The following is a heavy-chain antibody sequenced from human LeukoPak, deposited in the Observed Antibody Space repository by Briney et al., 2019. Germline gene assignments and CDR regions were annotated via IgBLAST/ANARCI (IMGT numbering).Heavy chain of an antibody. CDR2: INHSGST. CDR1: GGSFSGYY. CDR3: ARGLRGYSSSPFDY. J-gene: IGHJ4*02. V-gene: IGHV4-34*01. D-gene: IGHD6-6*01. Sequence: SETLSLTCAVYGGSFSGYYWSWIRQPPEKGLEWIGEINHSGSTNYNPSLKSRVTISVDTSKNQFSLKLSSVTAADTAVYYCARGLRGYSSSPFDYWGQGTLVTVSS.